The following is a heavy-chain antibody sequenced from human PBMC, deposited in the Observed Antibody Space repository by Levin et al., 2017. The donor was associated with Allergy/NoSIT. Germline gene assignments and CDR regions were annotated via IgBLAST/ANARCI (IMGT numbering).Heavy chain of an antibody. V-gene: IGHV3-7*01. J-gene: IGHJ4*02. D-gene: IGHD3-10*01. Sequence: GGSLRLSCAASGFTFSHYWMSWVRQAPGKGLEWVANIKQYGSEKYYMDSVKGRFTISRDNAKNSLHLQMDSLRAEDTAVYYCVRDAGGIAPGIFEHWGQGTLVTVSS. CDR1: GFTFSHYW. CDR3: VRDAGGIAPGIFEH. CDR2: IKQYGSEK.